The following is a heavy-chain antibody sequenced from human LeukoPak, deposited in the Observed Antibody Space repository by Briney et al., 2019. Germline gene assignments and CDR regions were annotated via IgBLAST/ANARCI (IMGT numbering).Heavy chain of an antibody. CDR2: INHSGST. D-gene: IGHD6-6*01. Sequence: PSETLSLTCAVYGGSFSGYYWSWIRQPPGKGLEWIGEINHSGSTNYNSSLKSRVTISVDTSKNQFSLKLSSVTAADTAVYYCARGSLGYLVPFQHWGQGTLVTVSS. CDR3: ARGSLGYLVPFQH. J-gene: IGHJ1*01. CDR1: GGSFSGYY. V-gene: IGHV4-34*01.